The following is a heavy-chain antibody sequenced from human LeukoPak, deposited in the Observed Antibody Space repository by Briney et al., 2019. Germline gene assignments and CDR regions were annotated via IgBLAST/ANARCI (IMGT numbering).Heavy chain of an antibody. CDR3: ARFVSSGPL. D-gene: IGHD3-22*01. CDR2: ITDGGSTI. J-gene: IGHJ3*01. CDR1: GFTFSDHY. Sequence: GGSLRLSCAASGFTFSDHYMIWIRQAPGTGLEWVSYITDGGSTIYYADSVKGRFTVSRDNSNNTLYLQMGGLKPEDMAVYYCARFVSSGPLWGQGTMVTVSS. V-gene: IGHV3-11*04.